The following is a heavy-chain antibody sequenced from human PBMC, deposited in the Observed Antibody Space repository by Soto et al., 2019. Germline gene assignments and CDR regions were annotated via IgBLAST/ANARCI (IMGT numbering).Heavy chain of an antibody. V-gene: IGHV4-34*01. J-gene: IGHJ4*02. CDR2: INHSGST. CDR1: GGSFSGYY. D-gene: IGHD4-17*01. CDR3: ARGGDYGDCVDY. Sequence: QVQLQQWGAGLLKPSETLSLTCAVYGGSFSGYYWSWIRQPPGKGLEWIGEINHSGSTNYNPSLKSRVTISVDTSKNQFSLKLSSVTAADTAVYYCARGGDYGDCVDYWGQGTLVTVSS.